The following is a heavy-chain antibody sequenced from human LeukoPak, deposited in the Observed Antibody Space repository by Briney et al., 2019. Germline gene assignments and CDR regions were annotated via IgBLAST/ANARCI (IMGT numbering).Heavy chain of an antibody. CDR3: ARESPVAAVGRSWFDP. V-gene: IGHV3-23*01. CDR2: ISGGGVTT. J-gene: IGHJ5*02. D-gene: IGHD6-13*01. Sequence: GGPLRFSCAAPGLTFSSYAMSWFRQAPGKGLEWVSTISGGGVTTYYADSVKGRLTISRDNSKNTVSPQMNSLRDDDTAVYFCARESPVAAVGRSWFDPWGQGTLVTVSS. CDR1: GLTFSSYA.